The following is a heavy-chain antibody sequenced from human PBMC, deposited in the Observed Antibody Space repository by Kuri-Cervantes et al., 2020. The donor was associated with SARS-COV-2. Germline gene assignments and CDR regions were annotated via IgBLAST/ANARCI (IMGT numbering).Heavy chain of an antibody. Sequence: ASVKVSCKASGGTFSSYAISWVRQAPGQGLEWMGWIAPNSGGTKYAQKFQGRVTMTRDTSISTAYMELSRLRSDDTAVYYCARVGIYDYSNYRPFDYWGQGTLVTVSS. CDR2: IAPNSGGT. D-gene: IGHD4-11*01. CDR1: GGTFSSYA. J-gene: IGHJ4*02. CDR3: ARVGIYDYSNYRPFDY. V-gene: IGHV1-2*02.